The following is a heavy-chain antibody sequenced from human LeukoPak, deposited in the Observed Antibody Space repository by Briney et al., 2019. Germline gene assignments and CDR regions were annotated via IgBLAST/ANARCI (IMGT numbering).Heavy chain of an antibody. CDR3: AREIVILPDYFYYGLDV. D-gene: IGHD2/OR15-2a*01. J-gene: IGHJ6*02. Sequence: GGSLRLSCAASGFTFSDYYMTWIRQAPWKGLEWVSFISSSGDSLYYADPVRGRFTISRDNAKNSLFLQMDSLRAEDTAVYYCAREIVILPDYFYYGLDVWGQGTTVIVSS. CDR1: GFTFSDYY. V-gene: IGHV3-11*01. CDR2: ISSSGDSL.